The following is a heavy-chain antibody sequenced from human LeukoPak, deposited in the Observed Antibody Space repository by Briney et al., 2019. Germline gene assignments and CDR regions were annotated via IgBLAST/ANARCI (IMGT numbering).Heavy chain of an antibody. CDR3: AKDVDPFGSGSYVEGFDY. CDR2: ISYDGSNK. J-gene: IGHJ4*02. CDR1: GFTFSSYG. Sequence: PGSPLRLSCAASGFTFSSYGMHWLRQAPGKGLEWVAVISYDGSNKYYAGSVKGRFTISRDNSKNTLYLQMNSLRAEDTAVYYCAKDVDPFGSGSYVEGFDYWGQGTLVTVSS. D-gene: IGHD3-10*01. V-gene: IGHV3-30*18.